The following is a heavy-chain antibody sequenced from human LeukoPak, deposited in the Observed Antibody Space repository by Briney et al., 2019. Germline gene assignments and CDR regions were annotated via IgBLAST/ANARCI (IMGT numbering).Heavy chain of an antibody. Sequence: SETLSLTCTDSGGPISSADYSWSWIRQPPGKGLEWIGYIYYSGSTYYNPSLKSRVTISVDTSKNQFSLRLSSVTAADTAVYYCASRATRDYGGNPFDYWGQGTLVTVSS. V-gene: IGHV4-30-4*01. CDR3: ASRATRDYGGNPFDY. J-gene: IGHJ4*02. CDR1: GGPISSADYS. CDR2: IYYSGST. D-gene: IGHD4-23*01.